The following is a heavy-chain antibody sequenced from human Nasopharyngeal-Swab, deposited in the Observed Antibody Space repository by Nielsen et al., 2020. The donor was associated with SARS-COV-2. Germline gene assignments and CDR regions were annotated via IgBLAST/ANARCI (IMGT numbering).Heavy chain of an antibody. D-gene: IGHD2-21*02. V-gene: IGHV4-34*01. J-gene: IGHJ2*01. CDR3: ARVPLWGVVVTADFPGYWCFDL. Sequence: WIRQPPGKGLEWIGEINHSGSTNYNPSLKSRVTISVDTSKNQFSLKLSSVTAADTAVYYCARVPLWGVVVTADFPGYWCFDLWGRGTLVTVSS. CDR2: INHSGST.